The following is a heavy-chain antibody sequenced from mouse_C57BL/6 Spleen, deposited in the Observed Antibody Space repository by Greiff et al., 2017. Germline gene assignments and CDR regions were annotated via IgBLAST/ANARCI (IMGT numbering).Heavy chain of an antibody. CDR2: IDPSDSET. V-gene: IGHV1-52*01. CDR1: GYTFTSYW. D-gene: IGHD2-4*01. Sequence: QVQLQQPGAELVRPGSSVKLSCKASGYTFTSYWMHWVKQRPIQGLEWIGNIDPSDSETHYNQKFKDKATLTVDKSSSTAYMPLSSLTGEDSAVYFCAREGGGLRGETWFADWGQGTLVTVSA. CDR3: AREGGGLRGETWFAD. J-gene: IGHJ3*01.